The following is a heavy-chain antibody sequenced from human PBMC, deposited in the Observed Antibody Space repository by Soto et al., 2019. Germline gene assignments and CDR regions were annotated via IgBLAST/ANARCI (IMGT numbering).Heavy chain of an antibody. CDR2: IYPGDSDT. D-gene: IGHD6-13*01. J-gene: IGHJ5*02. CDR1: GYSFTSYW. CDR3: ARLGSGIAAAGTDNWFDP. Sequence: PGESLEISCNGSGYSFTSYWIGWVRQMPGKGLEWMGIIYPGDSDTRYSPSFQGQVTISADKSISTAYLQWSSLKASDTAMYYCARLGSGIAAAGTDNWFDPWGQGTLVTVSS. V-gene: IGHV5-51*01.